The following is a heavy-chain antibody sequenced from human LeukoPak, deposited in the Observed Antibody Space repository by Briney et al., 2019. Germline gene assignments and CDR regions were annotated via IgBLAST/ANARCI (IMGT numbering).Heavy chain of an antibody. V-gene: IGHV3-33*01. CDR1: GFTFRNYG. CDR2: IWNDGSNR. D-gene: IGHD2-2*01. Sequence: GGSLRLSCVTSGFTFRNYGMHWVRQAPGKGLEWVAVIWNDGSNRYYADSVKGRFIISREDSKNTLYLQMNSLRAEDTAVYYCARGYCSSTSCYVYNWFDPWAREPWSPSPQ. J-gene: IGHJ5*02. CDR3: ARGYCSSTSCYVYNWFDP.